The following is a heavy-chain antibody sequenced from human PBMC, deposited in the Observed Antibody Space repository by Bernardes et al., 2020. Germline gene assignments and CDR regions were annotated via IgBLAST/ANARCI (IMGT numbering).Heavy chain of an antibody. CDR1: GFSFSSYA. D-gene: IGHD5-18*01. V-gene: IGHV3-23*01. Sequence: GGSLRLSCAASGFSFSSYAMSWVRQAPGKGLEWVSAIRGSGDSTYYADSVKGRLTISRDNSKNTLYLQMNSLRAEDTAMYYCAKVTKLTWIQPFDYWGQGTLVTVSS. CDR2: IRGSGDST. J-gene: IGHJ4*02. CDR3: AKVTKLTWIQPFDY.